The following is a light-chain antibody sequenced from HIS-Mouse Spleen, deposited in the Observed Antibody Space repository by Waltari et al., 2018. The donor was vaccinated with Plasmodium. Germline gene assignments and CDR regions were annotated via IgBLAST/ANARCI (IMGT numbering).Light chain of an antibody. CDR2: AAS. Sequence: DIQLTQPPSLLSSPVGDRVTTTSRASQGISRYLTWYQQKPGKAPKLLIYAASTLQSGVPSRFSDSGSETVFTLTISSLQPEDFATYYCQQLNSDQPTFGQETRLGIK. CDR1: QGISRY. J-gene: IGKJ5*01. CDR3: QQLNSDQPT. V-gene: IGKV1-9*01.